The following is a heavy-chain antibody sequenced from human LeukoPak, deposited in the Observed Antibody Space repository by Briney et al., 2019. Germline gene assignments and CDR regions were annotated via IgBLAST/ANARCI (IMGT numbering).Heavy chain of an antibody. J-gene: IGHJ4*02. D-gene: IGHD4-23*01. CDR2: INTDGTKT. CDR3: AKDVETTVVTDYFDY. V-gene: IGHV3-74*01. CDR1: GFTLSNYW. Sequence: GGSLKLSCAASGFTLSNYWIHWVRQAPGTGLVWVSRINTDGTKTLYADSVKGRFIISRDNSKNTLYLQMNSLRAEDTAVYYCAKDVETTVVTDYFDYWGQGTLVTVSS.